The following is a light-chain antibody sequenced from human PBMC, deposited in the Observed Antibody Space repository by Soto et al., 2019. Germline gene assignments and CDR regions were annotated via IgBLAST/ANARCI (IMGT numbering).Light chain of an antibody. CDR1: SSDVGSYDL. CDR3: CSYAGSSTYV. CDR2: EVT. J-gene: IGLJ1*01. Sequence: QSALTQPASVSGSPGQSITISCTGTSSDVGSYDLVSWYQQHPGKAPKRMIYEVTKRPSGVSHRFSGSIAGNTASLTISGLQAEDAADYYCCSYAGSSTYVFGPGTKLTVL. V-gene: IGLV2-23*02.